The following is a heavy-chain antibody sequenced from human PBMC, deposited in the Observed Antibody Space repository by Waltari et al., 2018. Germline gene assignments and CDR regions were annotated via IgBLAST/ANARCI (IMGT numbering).Heavy chain of an antibody. CDR3: ATHPKRSSSSD. CDR1: GFTFSSYS. Sequence: EVQLVESGGGLVKPGGSLRLSCAASGFTFSSYSMNWVRQAPGEGLEWVSSISSSSSYIYYADSVKGRFTISRDNAKNSLYLQMNSLRAEDTAVYYCATHPKRSSSSDWGQGTLVTVSS. J-gene: IGHJ4*02. V-gene: IGHV3-21*01. CDR2: ISSSSSYI. D-gene: IGHD6-6*01.